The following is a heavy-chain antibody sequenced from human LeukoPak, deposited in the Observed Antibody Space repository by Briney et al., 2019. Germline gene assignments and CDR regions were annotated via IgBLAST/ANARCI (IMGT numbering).Heavy chain of an antibody. CDR3: AKGLDWLLSSFRYYFDY. CDR1: GFTFSSYA. V-gene: IGHV3-23*01. CDR2: ISGSGGST. D-gene: IGHD3-9*01. Sequence: GGSLRLSCAPSGFTFSSYAMSWVRQAPGKGLEWGSAISGSGGSTFYADSVKGRFTISRDNYKNTLYLQMNSLRAEDTAVYYCAKGLDWLLSSFRYYFDYWGQGTLVTVSS. J-gene: IGHJ4*02.